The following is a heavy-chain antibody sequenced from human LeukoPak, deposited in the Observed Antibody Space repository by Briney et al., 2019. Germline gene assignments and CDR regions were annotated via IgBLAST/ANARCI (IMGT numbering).Heavy chain of an antibody. CDR1: GGSISSYY. Sequence: SETLSLTSTVSGGSISSYYWSWIRQPPGKGLEWIGYIYYSGSTNYNPSLKSRVTISVDTSKNQFSLKLSSVTAADTAVYFCARLMFFYCSGGSCYYAFDIWGPGTMVTVSS. J-gene: IGHJ3*02. CDR3: ARLMFFYCSGGSCYYAFDI. V-gene: IGHV4-59*08. D-gene: IGHD2-15*01. CDR2: IYYSGST.